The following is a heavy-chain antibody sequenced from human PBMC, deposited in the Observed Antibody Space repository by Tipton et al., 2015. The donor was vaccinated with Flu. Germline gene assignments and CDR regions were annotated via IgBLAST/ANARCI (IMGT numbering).Heavy chain of an antibody. CDR3: AKDISPYYYYGMDV. CDR1: GFTFDDYA. J-gene: IGHJ6*02. V-gene: IGHV3-43D*04. Sequence: GSLRLSCAASGFTFDDYAMHWVRQAPGKGLEWVSLISWDGGSTYYADSVKGRFTISRDNSKNSLYLQMNSLRAEDTALYYCAKDISPYYYYGMDVWDQGTTVTVSS. CDR2: ISWDGGST.